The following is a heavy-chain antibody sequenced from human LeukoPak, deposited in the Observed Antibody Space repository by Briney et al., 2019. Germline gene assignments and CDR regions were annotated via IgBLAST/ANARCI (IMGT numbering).Heavy chain of an antibody. Sequence: SETLSLTCSVSGGSVTGGGYFWSWIRQPPGKGLEWIGYIHHTGITNYNPSLKSRVTISVDTAKNQFSLKLSSVTAADTAIYYCARYFCPNGLCSHFDYWGQGTLVTVSS. CDR1: GGSVTGGGYF. D-gene: IGHD2-8*01. CDR3: ARYFCPNGLCSHFDY. J-gene: IGHJ4*02. V-gene: IGHV4-61*08. CDR2: IHHTGIT.